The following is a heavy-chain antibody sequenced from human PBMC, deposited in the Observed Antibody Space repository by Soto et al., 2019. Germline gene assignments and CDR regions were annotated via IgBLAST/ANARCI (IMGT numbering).Heavy chain of an antibody. CDR1: GGSISSYY. Sequence: QVQLQESGPGLVKPSETLSLTCTVSGGSISSYYWSWIRQPAGKGLEWIGRIYTSGSTNYNPSLKSRVTMSVDTSKNQFSLKLSSVTAADTAVYYCARSIAVAGTGAFQVWGQGTLVTVSS. D-gene: IGHD6-19*01. J-gene: IGHJ4*02. CDR3: ARSIAVAGTGAFQV. CDR2: IYTSGST. V-gene: IGHV4-4*07.